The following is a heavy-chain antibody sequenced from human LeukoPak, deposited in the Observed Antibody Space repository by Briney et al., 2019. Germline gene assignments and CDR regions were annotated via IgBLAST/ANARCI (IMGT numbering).Heavy chain of an antibody. V-gene: IGHV3-53*01. CDR3: AALARDY. CDR2: IHNDGST. CDR1: GFIVSSNY. J-gene: IGHJ4*02. Sequence: VGSLRLSCAASGFIVSSNYMTWVRQAPGKGLEWVSVIHNDGSTYYADSVKGRFTISRDNSKNTLYLQMNSLRVEDTAVYYCAALARDYWGQGTLVTVSS. D-gene: IGHD3-3*02.